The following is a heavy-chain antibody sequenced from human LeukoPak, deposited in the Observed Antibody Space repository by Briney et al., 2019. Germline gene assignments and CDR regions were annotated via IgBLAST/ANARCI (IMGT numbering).Heavy chain of an antibody. V-gene: IGHV1-2*02. J-gene: IGHJ4*02. CDR2: INPSSGGT. CDR1: GYTFTGYY. CDR3: ARDLPVSVDY. Sequence: EASVKVSCKASGYTFTGYYMHWVRQAPGQGLEWMGWINPSSGGTKYAQNFQGRVTMTRDTSISTACMELSSLRSDDTAVYHCARDLPVSVDYWGQGTLVTVSS.